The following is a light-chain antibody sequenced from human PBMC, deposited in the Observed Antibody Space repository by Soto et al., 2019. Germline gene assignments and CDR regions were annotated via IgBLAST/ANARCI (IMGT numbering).Light chain of an antibody. CDR3: KQYDSYSRT. J-gene: IGKJ2*01. Sequence: DIQMTQSPSTLSASVGDRVTITCRASQSISSWLAWYQQKPGKAPKLLIYLASSLESGVPSRFSGSGSGTEFTLTISSLQPDDFATYYCKQYDSYSRTFGQGTKLEI. CDR1: QSISSW. CDR2: LAS. V-gene: IGKV1-5*03.